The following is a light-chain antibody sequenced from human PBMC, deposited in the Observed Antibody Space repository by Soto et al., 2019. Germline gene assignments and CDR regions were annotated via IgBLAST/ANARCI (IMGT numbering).Light chain of an antibody. Sequence: DIQMTQSPSILSASVGDRVTITCRASQSISSWLAWYQQKPGKAPNLLIHKASHLESGVPSRFSGSGSGTDFTLTISCLQSEDFATYYCQQYYSFPLTFGQGTKVDIK. CDR1: QSISSW. CDR2: KAS. CDR3: QQYYSFPLT. V-gene: IGKV1-5*03. J-gene: IGKJ1*01.